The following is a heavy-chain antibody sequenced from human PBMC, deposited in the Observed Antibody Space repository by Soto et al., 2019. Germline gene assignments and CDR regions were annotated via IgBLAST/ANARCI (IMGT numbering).Heavy chain of an antibody. J-gene: IGHJ4*02. Sequence: ETLSLTCTVSGGSISSSSYYWGWIRQPPGKGLEWIGSIYYSGSTYYNPSLKSRVTISVDTSKNQFSLKLSSVTAADTAVYYCARSTVTTCTDYWGQGTLVTVSS. CDR2: IYYSGST. V-gene: IGHV4-39*01. CDR3: ARSTVTTCTDY. D-gene: IGHD4-17*01. CDR1: GGSISSSSYY.